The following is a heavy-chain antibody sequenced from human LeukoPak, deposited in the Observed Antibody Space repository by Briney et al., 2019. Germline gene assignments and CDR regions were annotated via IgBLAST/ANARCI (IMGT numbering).Heavy chain of an antibody. CDR2: IHDSGST. J-gene: IGHJ5*02. CDR3: ARVVAATGNNWFDP. D-gene: IGHD6-13*01. Sequence: SQTLSLTCSVSGVSISSHYYYWSWLRQPAGKGLEWIAYIHDSGSTYYNPSLKSRVSISVDTSKNQFSLKLSSVTAADTAVYYCARVVAATGNNWFDPWGQGTLVTVSS. CDR1: GVSISSHYYY. V-gene: IGHV4-30-4*07.